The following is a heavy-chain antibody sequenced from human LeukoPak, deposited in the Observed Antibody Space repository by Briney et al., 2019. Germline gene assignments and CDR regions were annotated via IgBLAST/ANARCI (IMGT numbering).Heavy chain of an antibody. Sequence: GGSLRLSCAASGFTFSNAWMSWVRQAPGKGLEWVGRIKSKTDGGTTDYAAPVKGRFTISRDDSKNTLYLQMNSLKTEDTAVYYCTTVPTSKTQPLDYWGQGTLVTVSS. V-gene: IGHV3-15*01. CDR1: GFTFSNAW. CDR3: TTVPTSKTQPLDY. D-gene: IGHD2/OR15-2a*01. CDR2: IKSKTDGGTT. J-gene: IGHJ4*02.